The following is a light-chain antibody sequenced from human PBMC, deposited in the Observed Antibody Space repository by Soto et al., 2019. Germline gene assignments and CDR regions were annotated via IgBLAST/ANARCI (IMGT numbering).Light chain of an antibody. CDR1: SSDIGGYNY. J-gene: IGLJ1*01. Sequence: QSVLTQPAYVSGSPGQSITISFTGTSSDIGGYNYVSWYQQHPGKAPKLMIYGVTNRPSGVSNRFSGSKSGNTASLTISGLLAEDEADYYCSSYTSSYTYVFGTGTKSPS. CDR3: SSYTSSYTYV. CDR2: GVT. V-gene: IGLV2-14*01.